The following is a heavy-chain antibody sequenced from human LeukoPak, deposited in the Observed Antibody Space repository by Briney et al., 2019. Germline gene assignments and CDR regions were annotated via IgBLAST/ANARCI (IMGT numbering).Heavy chain of an antibody. D-gene: IGHD3-10*01. CDR1: GYSFTTYA. J-gene: IGHJ4*02. V-gene: IGHV1-2*02. CDR2: INPNSGGT. Sequence: ASVKVSCKASGYSFTTYALNWVRQAPGQGLEWMGWINPNSGGTNYAQKFQGRVTMTRDTSISTAYMELSRLRSDDTAVYYCARVWFGELLLDYWGQGTLVTVSS. CDR3: ARVWFGELLLDY.